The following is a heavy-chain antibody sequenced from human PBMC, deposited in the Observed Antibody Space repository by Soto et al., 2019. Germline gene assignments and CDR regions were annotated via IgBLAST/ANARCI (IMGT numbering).Heavy chain of an antibody. D-gene: IGHD2-15*01. CDR3: ARDLRPILGYCSGGSCYGWYFDL. J-gene: IGHJ2*01. CDR2: IYYSGST. V-gene: IGHV4-30-4*01. CDR1: GGSISSGDYY. Sequence: QVQLQESGPGLVKPSQTLSLTCTVSGGSISSGDYYWSWIRQPPGKGLEWIGYIYYSGSTYYNPSLKSRVTISVDTSKNQFSLKLSSVTAADTAVYYCARDLRPILGYCSGGSCYGWYFDLWGRGTLVTVSS.